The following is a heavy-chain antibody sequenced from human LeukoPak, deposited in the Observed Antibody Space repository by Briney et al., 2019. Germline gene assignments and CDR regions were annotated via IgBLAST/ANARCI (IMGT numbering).Heavy chain of an antibody. D-gene: IGHD2-15*01. CDR2: FYRGDST. Sequence: PGGSLRLSCAASGFTVSSSYMYWVRQAPGKGLEWVSFFYRGDSTYYAESVRGRFTISRDNSKNTLYLLMNSLIPEDTAVYYCAREVVSSPSYFDSWSQGTLVTVSS. CDR1: GFTVSSSY. J-gene: IGHJ4*02. V-gene: IGHV3-53*01. CDR3: AREVVSSPSYFDS.